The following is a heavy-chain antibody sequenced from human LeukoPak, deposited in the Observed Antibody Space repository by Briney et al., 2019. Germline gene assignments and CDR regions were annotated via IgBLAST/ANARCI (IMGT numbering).Heavy chain of an antibody. CDR1: GFSFSTYT. J-gene: IGHJ5*02. CDR3: AGHFCPAGDCYAGETWWFDP. CDR2: ISSSTTYI. V-gene: IGHV3-21*01. Sequence: GGSLRLSCAASGFSFSTYTMNWVRQAAGKGLEWVSSISSSTTYIYYADSVKGRFTVSRDNAKNSLFLQMDNLRAEDTAVYYCAGHFCPAGDCYAGETWWFDPWGQGTLVTVSS. D-gene: IGHD2-21*02.